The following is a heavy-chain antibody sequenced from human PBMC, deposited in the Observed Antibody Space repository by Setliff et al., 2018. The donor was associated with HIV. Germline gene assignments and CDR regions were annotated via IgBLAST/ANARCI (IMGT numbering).Heavy chain of an antibody. J-gene: IGHJ1*01. Sequence: SETLSLTCTVSGGSISSSRYYWGWIRQPPGKGLEWIGSIYYSGNTYYNPSLKSRATISEDTSRNQFSLRLSSVTAADTAIYYCARVPTSSWYVTTQRTKEYFHQWGQGTLVTVSS. CDR3: ARVPTSSWYVTTQRTKEYFHQ. V-gene: IGHV4-39*07. CDR2: IYYSGNT. D-gene: IGHD6-13*01. CDR1: GGSISSSRYY.